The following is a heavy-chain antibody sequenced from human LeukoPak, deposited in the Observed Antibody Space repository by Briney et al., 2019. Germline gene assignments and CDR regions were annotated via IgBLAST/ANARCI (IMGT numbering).Heavy chain of an antibody. V-gene: IGHV1-8*01. CDR3: ARVGLMITFGGVIVTGYWFDP. CDR1: GYTFTSYD. J-gene: IGHJ5*02. D-gene: IGHD3-16*02. Sequence: GASVKVSCKASGYTFTSYDINWVRQATGQGLEWMGWMNPNSGNTGYAQKFQGRVTMTRNTSISTAYMELSSLRSEDTAVYYCARVGLMITFGGVIVTGYWFDPWGQGTLVTVSS. CDR2: MNPNSGNT.